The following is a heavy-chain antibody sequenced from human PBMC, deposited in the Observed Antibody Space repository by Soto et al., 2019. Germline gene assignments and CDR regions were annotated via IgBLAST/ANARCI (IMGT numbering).Heavy chain of an antibody. CDR1: GYTFTSYG. D-gene: IGHD3-3*01. CDR2: ISAYNGNT. Sequence: ASVNVSCKASGYTFTSYGISWVRQAPGQGLEWMGWISAYNGNTNYAQKLQGRVTMTTDTSTSTAYMELRSLRSDDTAVYYCASDRATIFGVVITTSYYYGREVWVQGNTVSVSS. V-gene: IGHV1-18*01. CDR3: ASDRATIFGVVITTSYYYGREV. J-gene: IGHJ6*02.